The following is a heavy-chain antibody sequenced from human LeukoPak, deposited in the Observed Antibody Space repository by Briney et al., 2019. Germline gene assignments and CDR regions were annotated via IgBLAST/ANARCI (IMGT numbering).Heavy chain of an antibody. V-gene: IGHV4-38-2*02. CDR1: GYSISSGYY. CDR2: IYHSGST. D-gene: IGHD6-13*01. CDR3: ARDISAEEQQLVKTSDAFDI. Sequence: SETLSLTCTVSGYSISSGYYWGWIRQPPGKGLEWIGSIYHSGSTYYNPSLKSRVTISVDTSKNQFSLKLSSVTAADTAVYYCARDISAEEQQLVKTSDAFDIWGQGTMVTVSS. J-gene: IGHJ3*02.